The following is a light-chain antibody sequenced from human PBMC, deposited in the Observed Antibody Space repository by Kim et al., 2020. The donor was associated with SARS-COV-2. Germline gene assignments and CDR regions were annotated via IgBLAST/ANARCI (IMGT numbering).Light chain of an antibody. J-gene: IGKJ2*01. CDR1: QSISTW. Sequence: DIQMTQSPSTLSASVGDRVTITCRASQSISTWVAWYQQKPGKAPKFLIYKASSLETGVPSRFSGSGAGTEFTLTISTLQPEDSATYYCQQYNSYSRYTFGQGTQLEI. CDR3: QQYNSYSRYT. V-gene: IGKV1-5*03. CDR2: KAS.